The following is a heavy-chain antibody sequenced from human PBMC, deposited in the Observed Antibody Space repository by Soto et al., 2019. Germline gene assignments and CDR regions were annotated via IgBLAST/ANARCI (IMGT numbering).Heavy chain of an antibody. D-gene: IGHD3-22*01. CDR3: ARAELGYYYDSSDYGMDV. CDR1: GFTFSSYS. CDR2: ISSSSSTI. J-gene: IGHJ6*02. Sequence: GGSLRLSCAASGFTFSSYSMNWVRQAPGKGLEWVSYISSSSSTIYYADSVKGRFTISRDNAKNSLYLQMNSLRDEDTAVYYCARAELGYYYDSSDYGMDVWRQGTTVTGSS. V-gene: IGHV3-48*02.